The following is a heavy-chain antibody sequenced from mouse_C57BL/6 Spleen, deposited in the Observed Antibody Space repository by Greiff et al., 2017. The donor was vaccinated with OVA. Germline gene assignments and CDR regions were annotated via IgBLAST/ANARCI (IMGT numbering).Heavy chain of an antibody. CDR2: IYPGDGDT. CDR3: AREGANWDRYFDV. Sequence: QVQLQQSGAELVKPGASVKISCKASGYAFSSYWMNWVKQRPGKGLAWIGQIYPGDGDTNYNGKFKGKATLTADKSSSTAYMQLSSLTSEDSAVYFCAREGANWDRYFDVWGTGTTVTVSS. D-gene: IGHD4-1*01. CDR1: GYAFSSYW. J-gene: IGHJ1*03. V-gene: IGHV1-80*01.